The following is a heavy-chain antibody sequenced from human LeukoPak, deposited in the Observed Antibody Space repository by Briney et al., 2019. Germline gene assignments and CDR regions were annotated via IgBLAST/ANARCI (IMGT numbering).Heavy chain of an antibody. V-gene: IGHV1-2*02. CDR1: GYTFTGYY. D-gene: IGHD5-24*01. CDR2: INPNSGGT. Sequence: ASVKVSCKASGYTFTGYYMHWVRQAPGQGLEWMGWINPNSGGTNYAQKFQGGVTMTRDTSISTAYMELSRLRSDDTAVYYCARDPEMATIFFDYWGQGTLVTVSS. J-gene: IGHJ4*02. CDR3: ARDPEMATIFFDY.